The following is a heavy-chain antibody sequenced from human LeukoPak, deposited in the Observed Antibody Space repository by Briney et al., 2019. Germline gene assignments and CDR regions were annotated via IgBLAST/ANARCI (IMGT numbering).Heavy chain of an antibody. CDR3: ARARHNSSFYYYMDV. J-gene: IGHJ6*03. V-gene: IGHV4-59*12. CDR1: GGSISSYY. CDR2: IYYSGST. Sequence: SETLSLTCTVSGGSISSYYWSWIRQPPGKGLEWIGYIYYSGSTNFNPSLKSRVSISLDTSQNQFSLKLSSVTAADTAVYYCARARHNSSFYYYMDVWGKGTTVTVSS. D-gene: IGHD6-6*01.